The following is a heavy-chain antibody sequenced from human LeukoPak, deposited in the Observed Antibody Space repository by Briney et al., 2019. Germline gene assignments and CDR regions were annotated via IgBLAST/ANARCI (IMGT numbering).Heavy chain of an antibody. J-gene: IGHJ4*02. CDR3: ARGDGYNLF. CDR1: GGSISSSSYY. D-gene: IGHD5-24*01. Sequence: SETLSLTRTVSGGSISSSSYYWGWLRQPPGKGLEWIGSIYYSGSTYYNPSLKSRVTISVDTSKNQFSLKLSSVTAADTAVYYCARGDGYNLFWGQGTLVTVSS. V-gene: IGHV4-39*07. CDR2: IYYSGST.